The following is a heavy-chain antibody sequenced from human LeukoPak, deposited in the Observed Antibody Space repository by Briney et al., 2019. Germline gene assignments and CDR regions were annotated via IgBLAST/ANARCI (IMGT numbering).Heavy chain of an antibody. CDR1: VFTFTTYW. Sequence: GGFLRLSCAASVFTFTTYWMHWVRQAPWKGLVWVSHINSDGSITSYADSVKGRFTISRDNAKNTLYLQMNSLRAEDTAVYYCARDAVDTANAVWGQGTTVTVSS. V-gene: IGHV3-74*01. CDR2: INSDGSIT. J-gene: IGHJ6*02. CDR3: ARDAVDTANAV. D-gene: IGHD5-18*01.